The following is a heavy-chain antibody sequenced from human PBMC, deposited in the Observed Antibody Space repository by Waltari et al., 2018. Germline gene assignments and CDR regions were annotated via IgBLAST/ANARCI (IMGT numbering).Heavy chain of an antibody. CDR3: ARHHSLRYFDLFDY. D-gene: IGHD3-9*01. V-gene: IGHV3-7*01. CDR2: IKQDGSEK. J-gene: IGHJ4*02. Sequence: EVQLVESGGGLVQPGGSLRLSCAASGFTFSSYWMSWVRQAPGKGLEWVANIKQDGSEKYYVDSVKGRFTISRDNAKNSLYLQMNSLRAEDTAVYYCARHHSLRYFDLFDYWGQGTLVTVSS. CDR1: GFTFSSYW.